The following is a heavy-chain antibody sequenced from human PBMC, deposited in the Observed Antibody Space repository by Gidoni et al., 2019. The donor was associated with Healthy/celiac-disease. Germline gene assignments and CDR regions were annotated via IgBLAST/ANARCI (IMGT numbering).Heavy chain of an antibody. V-gene: IGHV4-39*07. CDR2: IYFSGST. CDR3: ARDLRDYDILTGYYYGMDV. CDR1: GGSIRLSSYY. Sequence: QLQLHESGPGLVTPSETLSLTCTVSGGSIRLSSYYWGWFRQPPGKGLEWIGSIYFSGSTYYNPSLKSRVTISVDTSKNQFSLKLSSVTAADTAVYYCARDLRDYDILTGYYYGMDVWGQGTTVTVSS. D-gene: IGHD3-9*01. J-gene: IGHJ6*02.